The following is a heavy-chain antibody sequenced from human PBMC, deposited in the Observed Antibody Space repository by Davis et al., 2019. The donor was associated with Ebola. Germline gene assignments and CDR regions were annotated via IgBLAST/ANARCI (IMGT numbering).Heavy chain of an antibody. J-gene: IGHJ4*02. CDR2: ISAGGST. D-gene: IGHD4-17*01. V-gene: IGHV3-23*01. Sequence: GESLKISCAASGFAFTDYAMTWVRQAPGKGLEWVSAISAGGSTYYADSVKGRFTISRDNSKSTVYLQMNSLRAEDTAVYYCARDTYGDYSLDYWGQGTLVTVSS. CDR3: ARDTYGDYSLDY. CDR1: GFAFTDYA.